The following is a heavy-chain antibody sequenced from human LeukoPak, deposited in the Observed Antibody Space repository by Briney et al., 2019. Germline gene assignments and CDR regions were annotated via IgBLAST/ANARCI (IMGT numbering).Heavy chain of an antibody. Sequence: PGGSLRLSCAASGFTFSDYYMSWIRQAQGKGLEWVSYISSRGSTIYYADSVKGRFTISRDNAKNSLYLQMNSLRAEDTAVYYCARGGDCGGDCYSLIGYWGQGTLVTVSS. CDR3: ARGGDCGGDCYSLIGY. CDR1: GFTFSDYY. CDR2: ISSRGSTI. J-gene: IGHJ4*02. V-gene: IGHV3-11*01. D-gene: IGHD2-21*02.